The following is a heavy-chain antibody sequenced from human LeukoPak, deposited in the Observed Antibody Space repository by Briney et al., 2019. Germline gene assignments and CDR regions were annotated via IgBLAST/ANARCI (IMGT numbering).Heavy chain of an antibody. CDR2: IIPIFGTA. Sequence: ASVKVSCKASGGTFSSYAISWVRQAPAQGLEWMGGIIPIFGTANYAQKFQGRVTITADESTSTAYMELSSLRSEDTAVYYCLSVLRFLEWSDRDYWGQGTLVTVSS. D-gene: IGHD3-3*01. V-gene: IGHV1-69*13. CDR3: LSVLRFLEWSDRDY. CDR1: GGTFSSYA. J-gene: IGHJ4*02.